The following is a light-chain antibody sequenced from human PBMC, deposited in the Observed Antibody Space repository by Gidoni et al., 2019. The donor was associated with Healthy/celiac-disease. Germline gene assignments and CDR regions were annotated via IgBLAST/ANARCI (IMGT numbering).Light chain of an antibody. Sequence: DIVMTQSPATLAVSRGERATLSCRASQSVSSNLAWYQQKPGQAPRLLIYGASTRATGIPARFSGSGSGTEFTLTISSLQSEDFAVYYCQQYNNWPLTFGGGTKVEIK. V-gene: IGKV3-15*01. CDR2: GAS. CDR1: QSVSSN. J-gene: IGKJ4*01. CDR3: QQYNNWPLT.